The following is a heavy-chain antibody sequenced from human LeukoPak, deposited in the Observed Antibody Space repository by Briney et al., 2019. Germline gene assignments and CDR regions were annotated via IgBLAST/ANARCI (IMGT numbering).Heavy chain of an antibody. CDR2: SRNKAKSYTT. D-gene: IGHD6-19*01. CDR3: VRVGSVAGSDYLDY. Sequence: GGSLRLSCAISGFTFSDHFLDWVRQAPGKGLEWVGRSRNKAKSYTTEYAASVKGRFTISRDNSKNSLYLQMDSLKTEDTAVYYCVRVGSVAGSDYLDYWGQGTLVTVSS. V-gene: IGHV3-72*01. J-gene: IGHJ4*02. CDR1: GFTFSDHF.